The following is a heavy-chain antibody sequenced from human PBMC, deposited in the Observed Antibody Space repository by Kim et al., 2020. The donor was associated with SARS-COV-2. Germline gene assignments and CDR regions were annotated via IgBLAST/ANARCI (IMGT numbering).Heavy chain of an antibody. J-gene: IGHJ5*02. CDR1: GGSISSYY. CDR3: ARDRSGAGRGDWFDP. Sequence: SETLSLICTVSGGSISSYYWSWIRQPPGKGLEWIGYIYYSGSTNYNPSLKSRVTISVDTSKNQFSLKLSSVTAADTAVYYCARDRSGAGRGDWFDPWGQG. V-gene: IGHV4-59*01. D-gene: IGHD3-3*01. CDR2: IYYSGST.